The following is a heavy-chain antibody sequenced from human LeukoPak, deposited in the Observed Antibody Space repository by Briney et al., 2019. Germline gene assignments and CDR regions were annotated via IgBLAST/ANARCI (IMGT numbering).Heavy chain of an antibody. CDR2: IYYSGRT. CDR3: ARRRCSGGSCYSRYFDL. Sequence: SETLSLTCSVSGGSISSYYWSWIRQPPGKGLEWIGYIYYSGRTSYNPSLKSRVTISIDTSKNQFSLRLSSVTAADTAVYYCARRRCSGGSCYSRYFDLWGRGTLVTVSS. CDR1: GGSISSYY. V-gene: IGHV4-59*08. J-gene: IGHJ2*01. D-gene: IGHD2-15*01.